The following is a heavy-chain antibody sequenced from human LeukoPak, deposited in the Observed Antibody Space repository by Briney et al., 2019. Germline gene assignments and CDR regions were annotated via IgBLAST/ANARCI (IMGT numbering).Heavy chain of an antibody. CDR1: GYILTELS. D-gene: IGHD3-10*01. Sequence: ASVKVSCKVSGYILTELSMHWVRQAPGKGLEWMGGFDPEDGETIYAQKFQGRVTMTEDTSTDTAYMELSSLRSEDTAVYYCATCNPYYYGSRNLKELDYWGQGTMVTVSS. V-gene: IGHV1-24*01. J-gene: IGHJ3*01. CDR2: FDPEDGET. CDR3: ATCNPYYYGSRNLKELDY.